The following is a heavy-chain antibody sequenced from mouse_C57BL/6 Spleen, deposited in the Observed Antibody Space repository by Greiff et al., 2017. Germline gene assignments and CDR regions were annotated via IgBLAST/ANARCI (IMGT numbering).Heavy chain of an antibody. Sequence: QVQLQQPGAELVRPGTSVKLSCKASGYTFTSYWMHWVKQRPGQGLEWIGVIDPSDSYTNYNQKFKGKATLTVDTSSSTAYMQLSSLTSEDSAVYYCARGLLLYWYFDVWGTGTTVTGSS. CDR2: IDPSDSYT. J-gene: IGHJ1*03. V-gene: IGHV1-59*01. CDR3: ARGLLLYWYFDV. D-gene: IGHD2-3*01. CDR1: GYTFTSYW.